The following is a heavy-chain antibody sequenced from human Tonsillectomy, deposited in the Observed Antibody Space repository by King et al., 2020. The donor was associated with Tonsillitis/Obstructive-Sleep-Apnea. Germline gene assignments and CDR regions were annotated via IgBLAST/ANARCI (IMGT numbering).Heavy chain of an antibody. CDR3: ARGTYYDSNGYYHFDY. V-gene: IGHV1-69*10. Sequence: VQLVQSGAEVKRPGSSVKVSCKAPGGTFITYAISWVRQAPGQGLEWMGGIIPIVGVANYAQNFQGRVTITADRSTSTAYMELSSLRSEDTAVYYCARGTYYDSNGYYHFDYWGQGTLVTVSS. D-gene: IGHD3-22*01. CDR2: IIPIVGVA. J-gene: IGHJ4*02. CDR1: GGTFITYA.